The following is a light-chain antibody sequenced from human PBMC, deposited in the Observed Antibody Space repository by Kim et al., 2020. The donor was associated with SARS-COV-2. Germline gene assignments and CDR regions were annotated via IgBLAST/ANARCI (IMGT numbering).Light chain of an antibody. CDR3: QQSYTSPHFT. Sequence: SVGDRVTIACRSSQTIGNDLHWYQQKPGKAPKLLITGASGLQAEVPSRFSGRGSGTDFTLTISDLQVEDSATYYCQQSYTSPHFTFGGGTKVDIK. V-gene: IGKV1-39*01. CDR2: GAS. CDR1: QTIGND. J-gene: IGKJ4*01.